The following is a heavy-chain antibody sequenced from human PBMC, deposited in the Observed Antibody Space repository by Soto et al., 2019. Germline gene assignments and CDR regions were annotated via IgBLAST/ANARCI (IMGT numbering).Heavy chain of an antibody. V-gene: IGHV1-18*01. CDR1: GYTFTNYG. CDR3: ARTEPVVVTAHFHY. J-gene: IGHJ4*02. D-gene: IGHD2-21*02. CDR2: ISAYNGNT. Sequence: QVPLVQSGAEVKKPGASVKVSCEASGYTFTNYGVVWVRQAPGQGLEWMGWISAYNGNTHYAQNLQGRVTMTTDTSTSTAHMELRSLRSDDTAVYFCARTEPVVVTAHFHYWGQGTLVTVSS.